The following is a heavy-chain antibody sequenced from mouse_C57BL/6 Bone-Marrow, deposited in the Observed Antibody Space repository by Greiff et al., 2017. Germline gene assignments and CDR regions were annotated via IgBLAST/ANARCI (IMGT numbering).Heavy chain of an antibody. CDR2: IDPSDSYT. J-gene: IGHJ4*01. D-gene: IGHD2-5*01. Sequence: VQLQQPGAELVMPGASVKLSCKASGYTFTSYWMHWVKQRPGQGLEWIGEIDPSDSYTNYNQKFKGKSTLTVDKSSSTAYMQLSSLTSEDSAVYYCARDDGTLYSNYLYARDYWGQGTSVTVAS. CDR1: GYTFTSYW. V-gene: IGHV1-69*01. CDR3: ARDDGTLYSNYLYARDY.